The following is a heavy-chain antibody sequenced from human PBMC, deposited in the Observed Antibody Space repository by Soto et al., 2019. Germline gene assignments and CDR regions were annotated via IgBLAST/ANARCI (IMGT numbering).Heavy chain of an antibody. CDR1: GFSLSNARMG. J-gene: IGHJ4*02. D-gene: IGHD3-3*01. CDR2: IFSNDEK. CDR3: ARAYDFWSGYYQSIVFDY. Sequence: GPTLVNPTETLTLTCTVSGFSLSNARMGVSWIRQPPGKALEWLAHIFSNDEKSYSTSLKSRLTISKDTSKSQVVLTMTNMDPVDTATYYCARAYDFWSGYYQSIVFDYWGQGTLVTVSS. V-gene: IGHV2-26*01.